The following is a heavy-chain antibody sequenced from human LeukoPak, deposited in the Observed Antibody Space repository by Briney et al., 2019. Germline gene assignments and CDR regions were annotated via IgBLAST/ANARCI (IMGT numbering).Heavy chain of an antibody. V-gene: IGHV1-69*05. Sequence: SVKVSCKASGGTFSSYAISWVRRAPGQGLEWMGGIIPIFGTANYAQKFQGRVTITTDESTSTAYMELSSLRSEDTAVYYCAGRYCSSTSCYWWFDPWGQGTLVTVSS. CDR2: IIPIFGTA. CDR1: GGTFSSYA. CDR3: AGRYCSSTSCYWWFDP. J-gene: IGHJ5*02. D-gene: IGHD2-2*01.